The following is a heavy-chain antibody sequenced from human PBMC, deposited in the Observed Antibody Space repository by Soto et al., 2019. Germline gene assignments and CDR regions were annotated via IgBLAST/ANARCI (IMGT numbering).Heavy chain of an antibody. CDR3: ARDSSVVVPAIDNWFEP. J-gene: IGHJ5*02. V-gene: IGHV3-48*02. D-gene: IGHD2-21*02. Sequence: TVGSVRLSCASSVFTFSSYSMNWVRHSPGKWLEWVSYISSSSSTIYYADSVKGRFTISRDNAKNSLYLQMNSLRDEDTAVYYCARDSSVVVPAIDNWFEPWGQGTLVNLSS. CDR1: VFTFSSYS. CDR2: ISSSSSTI.